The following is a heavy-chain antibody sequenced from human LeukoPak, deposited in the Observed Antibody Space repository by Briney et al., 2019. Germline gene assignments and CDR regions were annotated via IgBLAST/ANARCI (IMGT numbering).Heavy chain of an antibody. V-gene: IGHV3-23*01. CDR1: GFTFSSYG. D-gene: IGHD2-2*01. Sequence: PGGSLRLSCAASGFTFSSYGMSWVRQAPGKGLEWVSTMSGSGDTIYYADSVKGRFTISRDNSKNTLYLQMNSLRAEDTALYYCAKLEGYCSSSTCHGNWYFDRWGRGTLVTVSS. CDR2: MSGSGDTI. CDR3: AKLEGYCSSSTCHGNWYFDR. J-gene: IGHJ2*01.